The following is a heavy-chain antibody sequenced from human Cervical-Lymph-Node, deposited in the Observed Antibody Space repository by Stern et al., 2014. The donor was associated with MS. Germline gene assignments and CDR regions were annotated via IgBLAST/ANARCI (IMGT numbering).Heavy chain of an antibody. D-gene: IGHD7-27*01. Sequence: VQLVQSGAEVRKPGASVRLSCKASGYIFTSDDINWVRQASGQGLELMGWMNPDSGDTGFEQKFRGRVTMTRDVSTSTVYMELSSLTSEDTAVYYCMKAWGHWGQGTQVTVSS. CDR1: GYIFTSDD. V-gene: IGHV1-8*01. J-gene: IGHJ1*01. CDR2: MNPDSGDT. CDR3: MKAWGH.